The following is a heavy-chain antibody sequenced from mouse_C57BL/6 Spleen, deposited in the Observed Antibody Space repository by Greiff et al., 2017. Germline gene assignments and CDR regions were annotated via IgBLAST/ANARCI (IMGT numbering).Heavy chain of an antibody. CDR1: GYTFTSYW. CDR3: ARVDGLVGCFEY. J-gene: IGHJ2*01. V-gene: IGHV1-55*01. CDR2: IYPGSGST. D-gene: IGHD1-3*01. Sequence: QVQLKESGAELVKPGASVKMSCKASGYTFTSYWITWVKPRPGQGLEWIGDIYPGSGSTNYNEKFKSKATLTVDTSSSTAYMRLSRVTSEDSAVYCWARVDGLVGCFEYWGQGTTLTVSS.